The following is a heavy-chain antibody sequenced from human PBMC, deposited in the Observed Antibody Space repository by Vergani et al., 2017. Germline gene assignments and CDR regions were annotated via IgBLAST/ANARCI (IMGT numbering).Heavy chain of an antibody. CDR3: AKDQVRITGTPNPMDV. CDR1: GLVFSDYT. Sequence: EVQLVESGGDLAQPGGSLTLSCVAYGLVFSDYTMSWVRQAPGRGLEWVSIISGSATGGVTYVADSVKGRFTIFRDNSKNTLYLQMNSLRAEDTAVYYCAKDQVRITGTPNPMDVWGKGTTVTVSS. V-gene: IGHV3-23*04. D-gene: IGHD1-20*01. CDR2: ISGSATGGVT. J-gene: IGHJ6*04.